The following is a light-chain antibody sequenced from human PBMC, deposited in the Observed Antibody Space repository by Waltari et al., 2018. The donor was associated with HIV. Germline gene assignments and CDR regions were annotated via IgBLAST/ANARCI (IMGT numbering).Light chain of an antibody. CDR3: ATWDGSLSGGV. J-gene: IGLJ2*01. CDR2: SDN. CDR1: SSNIGRSA. Sequence: QSVLTQSPSASGTPGQRVTISCSGSSSNIGRSAVNWYQHLPGTAPKLLIYSDNQRPSGVPDRFSGSKSGTSASLAISGLQSEDEAEYYCATWDGSLSGGVFGGGTKLTVL. V-gene: IGLV1-44*01.